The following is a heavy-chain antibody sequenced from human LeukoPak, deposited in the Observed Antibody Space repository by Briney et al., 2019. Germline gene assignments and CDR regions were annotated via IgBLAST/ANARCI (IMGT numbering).Heavy chain of an antibody. Sequence: PSETLSLTCTVSGGSISSYYWSWIRQPPGKGLEWIGYIYYSGSTNYNPSLKSRVTISVDTSKNQFSLKLSSVTAADTAVYYCARQNTYYNILTGRKNWFDPWGQGTLVTVSS. D-gene: IGHD3-9*01. CDR1: GGSISSYY. CDR3: ARQNTYYNILTGRKNWFDP. V-gene: IGHV4-59*08. J-gene: IGHJ5*02. CDR2: IYYSGST.